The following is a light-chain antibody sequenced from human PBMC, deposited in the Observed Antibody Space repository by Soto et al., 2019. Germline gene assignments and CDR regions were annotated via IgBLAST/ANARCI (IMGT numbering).Light chain of an antibody. CDR3: QQYHDLFPWT. V-gene: IGKV1-33*01. Sequence: DIQMTQSPSSLSASVGDRVTVTCQASQDISNYLNWYQHKAGKAPKLLISDASNSQTGVPSRFSGSGSGTDFTFTISSLQPEDIATYYCQQYHDLFPWTFGQGTKVEI. CDR2: DAS. CDR1: QDISNY. J-gene: IGKJ1*01.